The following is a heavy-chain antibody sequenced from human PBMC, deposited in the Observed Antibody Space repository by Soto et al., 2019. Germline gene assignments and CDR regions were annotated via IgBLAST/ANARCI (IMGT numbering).Heavy chain of an antibody. D-gene: IGHD1-26*01. CDR3: ERGGYYFYMDV. Sequence: QVQLQESGPGLVKPSETLSLTCAVSGGSISISNWWSWVRQTPGKGLEWIGQIHHSGSTNYSPSLTSRVTISVDKSKNQFSLKMNSVTAADTAVSYCERGGYYFYMDVWGQGTTVTVSS. CDR2: IHHSGST. V-gene: IGHV4-4*02. J-gene: IGHJ6*03. CDR1: GGSISISNW.